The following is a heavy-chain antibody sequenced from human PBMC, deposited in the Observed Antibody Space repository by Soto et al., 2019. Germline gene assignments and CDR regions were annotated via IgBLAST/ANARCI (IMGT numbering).Heavy chain of an antibody. CDR1: GFTFSSYA. CDR3: AKVGLPSRIAAAGPIYYFDY. V-gene: IGHV3-23*01. Sequence: GSLRLSCAASGFTFSSYAMSWVRQAPGKGLEWVSAISGSGGSTYYADSVKGRFTISRDNSKNTLYLQMNSLRAEDTAVYYCAKVGLPSRIAAAGPIYYFDYWGQGTLVTVSS. J-gene: IGHJ4*02. CDR2: ISGSGGST. D-gene: IGHD6-13*01.